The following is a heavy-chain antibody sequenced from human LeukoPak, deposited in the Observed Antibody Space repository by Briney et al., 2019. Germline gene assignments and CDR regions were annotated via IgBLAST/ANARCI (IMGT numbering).Heavy chain of an antibody. J-gene: IGHJ4*02. D-gene: IGHD2-8*01. Sequence: PGGSLRLSCGASGFTSSSYWMAWVRQGPGKGLEWVANIKQDGSEKLYVDSLKGRITISRDNAKNSMFLQMNSLRAEDSAVYYCARGIYCPNGVCYPYWGQGTLVTVSS. CDR1: GFTSSSYW. V-gene: IGHV3-7*04. CDR3: ARGIYCPNGVCYPY. CDR2: IKQDGSEK.